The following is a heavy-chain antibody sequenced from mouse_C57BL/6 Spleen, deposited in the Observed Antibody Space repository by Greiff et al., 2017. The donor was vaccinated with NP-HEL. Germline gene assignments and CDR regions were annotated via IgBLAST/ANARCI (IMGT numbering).Heavy chain of an antibody. J-gene: IGHJ3*01. Sequence: EVQVVESGGGLVKPGGSLKLSCAASGFTFSDYGMHWVRQAPEKGLEWVAYISSDSSTIYYADTVKGRFTTSRDTAKNTLFLQMTSLRSEDTAMYYCARATTVVEDWVADWGPGTLVTVSA. D-gene: IGHD1-1*01. CDR1: GFTFSDYG. V-gene: IGHV5-17*01. CDR2: ISSDSSTI. CDR3: ARATTVVEDWVAD.